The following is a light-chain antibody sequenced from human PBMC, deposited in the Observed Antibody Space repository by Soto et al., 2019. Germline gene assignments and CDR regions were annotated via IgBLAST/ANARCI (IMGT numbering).Light chain of an antibody. CDR2: AAS. J-gene: IGKJ1*01. V-gene: IGKV1-39*01. CDR1: QNINNN. Sequence: DIQMTQSPSSLSASVGDRVTITCRASQNINNNLNWYQQRPGKAPNLLIYAASSLQSGVPSRFSVSGSGAAFTLTISSLQPEDFATYFCQQTYSSPWTFGQGSNVEIK. CDR3: QQTYSSPWT.